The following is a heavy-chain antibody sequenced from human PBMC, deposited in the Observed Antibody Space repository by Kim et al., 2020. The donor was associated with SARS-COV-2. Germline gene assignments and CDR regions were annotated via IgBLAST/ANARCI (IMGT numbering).Heavy chain of an antibody. CDR1: GGSISGDYW. D-gene: IGHD3-16*01. V-gene: IGHV4-4*02. CDR3: ARMLFGARAFDL. CDR2: VYHTGST. J-gene: IGHJ3*01. Sequence: SETLSLTCAVSGGSISGDYWWSWVRQPPGKGLELIGEVYHTGSTNYDLSLKSRVTVSIDKSNNQFSLNLRSVTAADTAVYYCARMLFGARAFDLCGQGT.